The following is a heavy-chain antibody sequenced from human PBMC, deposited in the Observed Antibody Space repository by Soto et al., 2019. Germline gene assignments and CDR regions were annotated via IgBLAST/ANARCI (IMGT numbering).Heavy chain of an antibody. CDR3: AREVEVRGVIGPYYYYYYGMDV. V-gene: IGHV1-18*01. Sequence: ASVKVSCKASGYTFTSYGISWVRQAPGQGLEWMGWISAYNGNTNYAQKLQGRVTMTTDTSTSTAYMELRSLRSDDTAVYYCAREVEVRGVIGPYYYYYYGMDVLGQGTTVTVSS. CDR2: ISAYNGNT. D-gene: IGHD3-10*01. J-gene: IGHJ6*02. CDR1: GYTFTSYG.